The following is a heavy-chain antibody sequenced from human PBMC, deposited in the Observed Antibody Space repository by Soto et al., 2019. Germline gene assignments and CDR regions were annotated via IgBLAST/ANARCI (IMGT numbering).Heavy chain of an antibody. CDR3: ARDPFSYCSGGTCYSVS. D-gene: IGHD2-15*01. J-gene: IGHJ5*02. CDR1: GFTFSSYN. Sequence: EVQLVESGGGLVQPGGSLRLSCTASGFTFSSYNMNWVRQAPGKGLEWVSYISTRSSTIYYADSVMGRFTISRVNAKNSLYLQMNSLRADDTAVYYCARDPFSYCSGGTCYSVSWGQGTLVTVSS. V-gene: IGHV3-48*01. CDR2: ISTRSSTI.